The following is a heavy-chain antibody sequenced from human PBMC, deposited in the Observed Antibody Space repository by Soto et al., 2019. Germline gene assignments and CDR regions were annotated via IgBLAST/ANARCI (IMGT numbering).Heavy chain of an antibody. J-gene: IGHJ4*02. Sequence: SETVSLTCTVSGGSISSSSYYWGWIRQPPGKGLEWIGSIYYSGSTYYNPSLKSRVTISVDTSKNQFSLKLTSVTAADTAVYYCARDKITGLFDYWGQGTLVTVSS. CDR2: IYYSGST. CDR3: ARDKITGLFDY. CDR1: GGSISSSSYY. V-gene: IGHV4-39*07. D-gene: IGHD2-8*02.